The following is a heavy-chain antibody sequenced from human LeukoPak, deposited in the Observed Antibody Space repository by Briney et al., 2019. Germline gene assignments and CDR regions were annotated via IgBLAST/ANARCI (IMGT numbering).Heavy chain of an antibody. CDR1: GFTFNSYA. D-gene: IGHD3-22*01. CDR3: ARRRPGYYYDSSGSSAPDFDY. V-gene: IGHV3-23*01. J-gene: IGHJ4*02. CDR2: ISGSGGST. Sequence: GGSLRLSCAASGFTFNSYAMSWVRHAPGNGLEWDSAISGSGGSTYYADSVKGRFNISRDNFKDTLYLQMNSLGAEDTAVYYWARRRPGYYYDSSGSSAPDFDYWGQGTLVTVSS.